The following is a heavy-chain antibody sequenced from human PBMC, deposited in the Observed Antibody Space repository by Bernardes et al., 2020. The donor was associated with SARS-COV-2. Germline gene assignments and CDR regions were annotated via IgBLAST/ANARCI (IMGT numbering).Heavy chain of an antibody. V-gene: IGHV3-48*03. CDR1: GFTFSSYD. CDR3: AIVCGGNCYGDTFDS. CDR2: ISSSGETI. D-gene: IGHD2-21*01. Sequence: GGSLRLSCAASGFTFSSYDMNWVRQAPGKGLEWVSYISSSGETIYYADSVKGRFTISRDNAKHSLYLQMNSLRAEDTAVYYCAIVCGGNCYGDTFDSWGQGTMVTVSS. J-gene: IGHJ3*02.